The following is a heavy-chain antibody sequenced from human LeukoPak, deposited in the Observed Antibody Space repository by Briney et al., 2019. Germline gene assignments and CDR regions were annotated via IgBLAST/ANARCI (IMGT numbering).Heavy chain of an antibody. CDR3: AKYCSGVTCPGRFDP. V-gene: IGHV4-59*01. J-gene: IGHJ5*02. CDR2: IYYSGST. D-gene: IGHD2-15*01. CDR1: GGSISSYY. Sequence: SETLSLTCTVSGGSISSYYWSWIRQPPGRGLEWIGYIYYSGSTNYNPSLKSRVTISIDTPKNQFSLKLSSVTAADTAVYYCAKYCSGVTCPGRFDPWGQGTLVTVSS.